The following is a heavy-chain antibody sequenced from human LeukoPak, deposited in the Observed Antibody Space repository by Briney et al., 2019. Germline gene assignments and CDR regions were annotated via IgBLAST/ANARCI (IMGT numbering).Heavy chain of an antibody. D-gene: IGHD3-22*01. J-gene: IGHJ4*02. Sequence: GASVKVSCKASGYTFTSYGISWVRQAPGQGLEWMGWISAYNGNTNYAQKHQGRVTMTTDTSTSTAYMELRSLRSDDTAVYYCARERGYYYDSSGPTFDYWGQGTLVTVSS. CDR1: GYTFTSYG. CDR2: ISAYNGNT. CDR3: ARERGYYYDSSGPTFDY. V-gene: IGHV1-18*01.